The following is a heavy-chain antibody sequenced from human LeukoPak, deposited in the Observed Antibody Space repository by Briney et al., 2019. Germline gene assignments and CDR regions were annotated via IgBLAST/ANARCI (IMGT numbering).Heavy chain of an antibody. J-gene: IGHJ4*02. CDR1: GFTVSSNY. V-gene: IGHV3-53*01. CDR2: IYSGGST. D-gene: IGHD6-19*01. Sequence: PGGSLRLSCAASGFTVSSNYMSWVRQAPGKGLEWVSVIYSGGSTYYADSAKGRFTISRDNSKNTLYLQMNSLRAEDTAVYYCAPQWLAQRGDYWGQGTLVTVSS. CDR3: APQWLAQRGDY.